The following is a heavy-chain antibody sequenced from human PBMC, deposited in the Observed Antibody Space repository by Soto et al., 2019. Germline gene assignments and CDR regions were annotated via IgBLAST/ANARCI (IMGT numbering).Heavy chain of an antibody. Sequence: SVKVSGKTSGYTFNSYGISWVRQAPGQGLEWMGRIIPIIGIINYAQKLQGRVTITADKFTGTAYMELTRLRSDDTAVYYCAGDPDSHYNDSHASSYPWGQGTLVTVSS. CDR1: GYTFNSYG. J-gene: IGHJ5*02. CDR3: AGDPDSHYNDSHASSYP. V-gene: IGHV1-69*04. D-gene: IGHD3-22*01. CDR2: IIPIIGII.